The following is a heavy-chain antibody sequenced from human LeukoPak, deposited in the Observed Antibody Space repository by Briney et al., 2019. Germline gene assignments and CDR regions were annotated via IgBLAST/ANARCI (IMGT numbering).Heavy chain of an antibody. D-gene: IGHD3-16*01. CDR1: GFTVSSNY. CDR2: IYSGGGT. CDR3: VRGPGYPGGKLDY. Sequence: QPGGSLRLSCATSGFTVSSNYMSWVRQAPGKGLEWVSLIYSGGGTYYADSVKGRFTISRDKSRNTLYLQMNSLRAEDTAVYYCVRGPGYPGGKLDYWGQGTLVTVSS. J-gene: IGHJ4*02. V-gene: IGHV3-53*01.